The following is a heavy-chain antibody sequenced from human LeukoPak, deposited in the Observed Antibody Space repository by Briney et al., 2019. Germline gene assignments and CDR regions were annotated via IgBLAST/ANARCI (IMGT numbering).Heavy chain of an antibody. J-gene: IGHJ5*02. V-gene: IGHV4-34*01. D-gene: IGHD2-15*01. CDR2: INHSGST. CDR3: ARGGYAYNWFDP. CDR1: GGSFSGYQ. Sequence: SETLSLTCAVYGGSFSGYQWNWIRQPPGSGLEWIGEINHSGSTNYNPSLKSRVTISVDTSKNQFSLKLSSVTAADTAVYYCARGGYAYNWFDPWGQGTLVTVSS.